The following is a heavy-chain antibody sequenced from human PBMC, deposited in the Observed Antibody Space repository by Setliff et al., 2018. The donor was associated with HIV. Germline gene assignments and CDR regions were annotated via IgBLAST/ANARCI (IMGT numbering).Heavy chain of an antibody. V-gene: IGHV1-46*01. D-gene: IGHD3-22*01. CDR3: ARDGVRGYDSSGYLFSWVRRFHHDYYYYYMDG. J-gene: IGHJ6*03. Sequence: ASVKVSCKASGYTFTSYYMHWVRQAPGQGLEWMGIINPSGGSTSYAQKFQGRVTMTRDTSTSTVYMELSSLRSEDTAVYYCARDGVRGYDSSGYLFSWVRRFHHDYYYYYMDGWGKGTTVTVSS. CDR2: INPSGGST. CDR1: GYTFTSYY.